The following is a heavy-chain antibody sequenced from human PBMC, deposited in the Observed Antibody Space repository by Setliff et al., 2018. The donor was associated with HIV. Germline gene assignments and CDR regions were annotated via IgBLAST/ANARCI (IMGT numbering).Heavy chain of an antibody. CDR2: ISAYSGET. CDR3: ARGWDYGVRKPED. V-gene: IGHV1-18*01. CDR1: GFAFTHYG. J-gene: IGHJ4*02. Sequence: GASVKVSCKTSGFAFTHYGFTWVRQAPGQGLEWMGWISAYSGETFSTLNFRDRVTLTTDTSTNTAHMELRSLTYGDTAVYFCARGWDYGVRKPEDWGQGTLVTVS. D-gene: IGHD3-10*01.